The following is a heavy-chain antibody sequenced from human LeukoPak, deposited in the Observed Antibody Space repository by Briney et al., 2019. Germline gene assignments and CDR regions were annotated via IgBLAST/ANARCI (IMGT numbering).Heavy chain of an antibody. J-gene: IGHJ5*02. CDR3: ARDEWIAMAGNRWFDP. CDR1: GFTFSSYW. Sequence: PGGSLRLSCAASGFTFSSYWMSWVRQAPGKGLEWVANIKQDGSEKYYVDSVKGRFTISRDNAKNSLYLQMNSLRAEDTAVYYCARDEWIAMAGNRWFDPWGQGTLVTVSS. V-gene: IGHV3-7*01. CDR2: IKQDGSEK. D-gene: IGHD6-19*01.